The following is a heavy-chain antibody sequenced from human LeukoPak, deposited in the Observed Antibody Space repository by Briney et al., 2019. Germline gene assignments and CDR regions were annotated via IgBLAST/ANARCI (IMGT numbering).Heavy chain of an antibody. J-gene: IGHJ4*02. CDR3: ARERTDFGSLRGDFDY. D-gene: IGHD1-26*01. CDR2: IKQDGSEK. Sequence: GGSLRLSCAASGFTFSSYWMSWVRQAPGKGLEWVANIKQDGSEKYYVDSVKGRFTISRDNAKNSLYLQMNSPRAEDTAVYYCARERTDFGSLRGDFDYWGQGTLVTVSS. V-gene: IGHV3-7*01. CDR1: GFTFSSYW.